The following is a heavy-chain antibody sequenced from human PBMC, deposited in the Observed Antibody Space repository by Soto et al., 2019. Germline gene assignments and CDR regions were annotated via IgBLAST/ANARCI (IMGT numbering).Heavy chain of an antibody. CDR3: ARESLGYCSGGSCYSDY. CDR1: GYTFTGYY. CDR2: INPNSGGT. V-gene: IGHV1-2*04. Sequence: ASVKVSCKASGYTFTGYYMHWVRQAPGQGLEWMGWINPNSGGTNYAQKFQGWVTMTRDTSISTAYMELSRLRSDDTAVYYCARESLGYCSGGSCYSDYWGQGTLVTVSS. D-gene: IGHD2-15*01. J-gene: IGHJ4*02.